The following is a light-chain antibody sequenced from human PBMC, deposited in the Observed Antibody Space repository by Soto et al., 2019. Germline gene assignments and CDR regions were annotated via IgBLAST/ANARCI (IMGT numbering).Light chain of an antibody. Sequence: EIVLTQSPGTLSLSPGERATLSCRASQSVSSSLAWYQQKPGQAPRLVIYGASSRATGIPDRFSGSGSGTEFTLTISSLQSEDIGVYYCQQYNDWPPSITFGQGTRLEN. CDR1: QSVSSS. V-gene: IGKV3D-15*01. CDR2: GAS. CDR3: QQYNDWPPSIT. J-gene: IGKJ5*01.